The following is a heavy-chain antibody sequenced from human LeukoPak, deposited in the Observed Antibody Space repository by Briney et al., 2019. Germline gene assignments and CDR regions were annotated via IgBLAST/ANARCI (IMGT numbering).Heavy chain of an antibody. CDR1: GGTFSSYA. J-gene: IGHJ5*02. CDR3: ARDARRAAAGTFDP. V-gene: IGHV1-69*06. D-gene: IGHD6-13*01. CDR2: IIPIFGTA. Sequence: ASVKVSCKASGGTFSSYAISWVRQAPGQGLEWMGGIIPIFGTANYAQKFQGRVTITADKSTTTAYMELSSLRSEDTAVYYCARDARRAAAGTFDPWGQGTLVTVSS.